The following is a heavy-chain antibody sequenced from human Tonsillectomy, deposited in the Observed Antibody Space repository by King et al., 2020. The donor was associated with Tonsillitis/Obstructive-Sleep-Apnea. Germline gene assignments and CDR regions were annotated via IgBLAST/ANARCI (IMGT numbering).Heavy chain of an antibody. CDR2: IIPIFDTT. CDR3: ARHSGHYYYYMDV. V-gene: IGHV1-69*01. Sequence: QLVQSGAEVKKPGSSVKVSCQASGDTFTTYAISWVRQAPGQGLEWMGGIIPIFDTTNYAQKFQGRVTVTADESTSTAYMELSSLRSEDTAVYYCARHSGHYYYYMDVWGKGTTVTVSS. J-gene: IGHJ6*03. CDR1: GDTFTTYA. D-gene: IGHD3-10*01.